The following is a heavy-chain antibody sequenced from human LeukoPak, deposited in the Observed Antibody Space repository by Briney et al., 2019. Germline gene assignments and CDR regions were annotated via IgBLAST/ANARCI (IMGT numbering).Heavy chain of an antibody. D-gene: IGHD1-26*01. CDR3: ARLGGSYGWFDP. J-gene: IGHJ5*02. CDR2: IYHSGST. V-gene: IGHV4-30-2*01. CDR1: GGSISSGGYY. Sequence: SETLSLTCTVSGGSISSGGYYWSWIRQPPGKGLEWIGYIYHSGSTYYNPSLKSRVTISVDRSKNQFSLKLSSVTAADTAVYYCARLGGSYGWFDPWGQGTLVTVSS.